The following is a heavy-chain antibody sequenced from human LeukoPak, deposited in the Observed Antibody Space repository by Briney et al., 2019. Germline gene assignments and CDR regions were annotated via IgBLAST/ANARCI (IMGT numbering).Heavy chain of an antibody. V-gene: IGHV4-39*01. CDR1: GGSISSSSYY. D-gene: IGHD5-24*01. CDR2: IYYSGST. J-gene: IGHJ4*02. CDR3: ARHFGGYNYFDY. Sequence: SETLSLTCTVSGGSISSSSYYWGWIRQPPGKGLEWIGSIYYSGSTYYNPSLKSRVTISVDTSKNQFSLNLSSVTAADTAVYYCARHFGGYNYFDYWGQGTLVTVSS.